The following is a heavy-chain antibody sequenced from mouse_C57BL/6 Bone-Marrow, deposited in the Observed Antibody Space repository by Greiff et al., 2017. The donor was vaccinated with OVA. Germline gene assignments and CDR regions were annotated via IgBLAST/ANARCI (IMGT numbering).Heavy chain of an antibody. V-gene: IGHV14-4*01. CDR1: GFNIKDDY. J-gene: IGHJ2*01. Sequence: VQLQQSGAELERPGASVKLSCTASGFNIKDDYMHWVKQRPEQGLEWIGWIDPENGDTEYAAKFQGKATITADTSSNTAYLQLSSLTSEDTAVYYCTTTFYYFDYWGQGTTLTVSS. CDR3: TTTFYYFDY. CDR2: IDPENGDT.